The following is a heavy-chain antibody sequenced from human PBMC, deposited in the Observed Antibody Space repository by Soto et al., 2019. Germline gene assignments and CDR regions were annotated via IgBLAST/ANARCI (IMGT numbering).Heavy chain of an antibody. D-gene: IGHD2-2*01. CDR1: GFTFSSYA. CDR3: ARVGCSSTSCWPGDYYYYGMDV. Sequence: GGSLRLSCAASGFTFSSYAMHWVRQAPGKGLEWVAVISYDGSNKYYADSVKGRFTISRDNSKNTLYLQMNSLRAGDTAVYYCARVGCSSTSCWPGDYYYYGMDVWGQGTTVTVSS. J-gene: IGHJ6*02. CDR2: ISYDGSNK. V-gene: IGHV3-30-3*01.